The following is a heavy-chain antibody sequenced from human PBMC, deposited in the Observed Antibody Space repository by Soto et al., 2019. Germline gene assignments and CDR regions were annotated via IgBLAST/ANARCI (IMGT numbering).Heavy chain of an antibody. CDR2: ISYSGST. Sequence: QLQLQESGPGLVKPSETLSLTCTVSGGSISSSSYYWGWIRQPPGKGLEWIGSISYSGSTYYNPSLTSRVPIPVDTSKNQFSLKLSSVTAADTAVYYCARHATPHSSSWITYFDYWGQGTLVTVSS. J-gene: IGHJ4*02. CDR3: ARHATPHSSSWITYFDY. D-gene: IGHD6-13*01. CDR1: GGSISSSSYY. V-gene: IGHV4-39*01.